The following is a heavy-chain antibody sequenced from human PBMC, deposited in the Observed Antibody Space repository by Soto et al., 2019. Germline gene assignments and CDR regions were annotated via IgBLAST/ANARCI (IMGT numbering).Heavy chain of an antibody. J-gene: IGHJ3*02. D-gene: IGHD3-10*01. CDR1: GGSFSGYY. Sequence: QVQLQQWGAGLLKSSETLSLTCAVYGGSFSGYYWSWIRQPPGKGLEWIGEINHSGSTNYNPSLKSRVTISVDTSKNQFSLKLSSVTAADTAVYYCARGVVGSGSYSPFDIWGQGTMVTVSS. V-gene: IGHV4-34*01. CDR2: INHSGST. CDR3: ARGVVGSGSYSPFDI.